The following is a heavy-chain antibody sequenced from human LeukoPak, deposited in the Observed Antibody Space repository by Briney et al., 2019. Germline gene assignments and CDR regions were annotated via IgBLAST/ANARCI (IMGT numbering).Heavy chain of an antibody. CDR1: GYTFGTYG. Sequence: GASVKVSCKASGYTFGTYGVTWVRQAPGQGLEWMGWISAYNGNINYAQEFQGRVTLTSDTSTSTAYMELRSLRSDDTDVYYCARAGTTSSSTPDFWGQGTLVTVSS. V-gene: IGHV1-18*01. CDR2: ISAYNGNI. J-gene: IGHJ4*02. CDR3: ARAGTTSSSTPDF. D-gene: IGHD2-15*01.